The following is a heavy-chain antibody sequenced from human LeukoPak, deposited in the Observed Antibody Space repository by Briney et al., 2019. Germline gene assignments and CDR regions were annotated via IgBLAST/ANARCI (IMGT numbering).Heavy chain of an antibody. CDR3: ARDPGGAYTGLNAFDI. CDR1: GYSISSGYW. J-gene: IGHJ3*02. D-gene: IGHD3-16*01. Sequence: PSGTLSLTCAVSGYSISSGYWWSWVRQPPGKGLEWIGEISHSGSTNYNPSLKSRATISVDESKNQLSLKLNSVTAADTAVYYCARDPGGAYTGLNAFDIWGQGTMVTVSS. V-gene: IGHV4-4*02. CDR2: ISHSGST.